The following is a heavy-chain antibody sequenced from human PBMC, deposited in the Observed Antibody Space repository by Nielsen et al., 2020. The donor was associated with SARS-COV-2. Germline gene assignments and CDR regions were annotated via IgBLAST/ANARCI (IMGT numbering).Heavy chain of an antibody. CDR1: GFTFGDAI. V-gene: IGHV3-73*01. CDR3: KHYYDMDV. CDR2: IRNKTNNYET. J-gene: IGHJ6*02. Sequence: GESLKISCAASGFTFGDAIINWVSQASGKGLEWVGRIRNKTNNYETSYAASVKGRFIISRDESKNMAYLQMNSLKTDDTAVYYCKHYYDMDVWGQGTTVTVSS.